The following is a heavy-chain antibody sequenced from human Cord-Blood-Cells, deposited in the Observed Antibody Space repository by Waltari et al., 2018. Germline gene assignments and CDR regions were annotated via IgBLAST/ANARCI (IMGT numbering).Heavy chain of an antibody. CDR1: GGSISSSSYY. CDR3: AGVRGAIAPYYYYYYMDV. V-gene: IGHV4-39*07. Sequence: QLQLQESGPGLVKPSETLSLTCTVSGGSISSSSYYWGWIRQPPGKGLEWIGSIYYSGSTCYNPSLKSRVTISVDTAKNQFSLKLSSVTAADTAVYYCAGVRGAIAPYYYYYYMDVWGKGTTVTVSS. CDR2: IYYSGST. J-gene: IGHJ6*03. D-gene: IGHD3-10*01.